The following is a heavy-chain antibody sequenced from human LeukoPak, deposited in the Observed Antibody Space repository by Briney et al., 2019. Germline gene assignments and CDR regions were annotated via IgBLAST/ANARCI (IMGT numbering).Heavy chain of an antibody. CDR2: IKQDASER. J-gene: IGHJ4*02. V-gene: IGHV3-7*01. CDR1: GFTFSSYW. CDR3: ATPTAGTWHFDY. Sequence: PGGSLRLSCEASGFTFSSYWMTWVRQAPGKGLEWVANIKQDASERYYVDSVKGRFTISRDNAKNSLYLQMNSLRAEETAVYYCATPTAGTWHFDYWGQGTLVTVSS. D-gene: IGHD1-1*01.